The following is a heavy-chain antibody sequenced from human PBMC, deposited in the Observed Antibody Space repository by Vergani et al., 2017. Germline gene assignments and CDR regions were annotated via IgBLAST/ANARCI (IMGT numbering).Heavy chain of an antibody. V-gene: IGHV3-23*01. CDR2: ISGQNFRT. D-gene: IGHD1-26*01. CDR1: GFTFTGHG. CDR3: ADLYSDDGFSPF. Sequence: EVQLLESGGGSAQPGESLRLSCVASGFTFTGHGLNWVRQAPGKGLEWVSGISGQNFRTHYADSVKGRFTISRDDSKNTVYLQINSLRAEDTAFYYCADLYSDDGFSPFWGQGAMVTVSS. J-gene: IGHJ4*02.